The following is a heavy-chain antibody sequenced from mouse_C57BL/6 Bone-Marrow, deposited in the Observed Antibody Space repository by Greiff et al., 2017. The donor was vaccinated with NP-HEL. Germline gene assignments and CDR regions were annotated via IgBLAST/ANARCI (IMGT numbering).Heavy chain of an antibody. CDR1: GFTFSSSG. CDR3: ARLEGWLPLYYYAMDY. Sequence: EVMLVESGGDLVKPGGSLKLSCAASGFTFSSSGMSWVRQTPDKRLEWVATISSGGSYTYYPDSVQGRFTISRDNAKNTLYLQMSSLKSEDTAMYYCARLEGWLPLYYYAMDYWGQGTSVTVSS. D-gene: IGHD2-3*01. V-gene: IGHV5-6*02. J-gene: IGHJ4*01. CDR2: ISSGGSYT.